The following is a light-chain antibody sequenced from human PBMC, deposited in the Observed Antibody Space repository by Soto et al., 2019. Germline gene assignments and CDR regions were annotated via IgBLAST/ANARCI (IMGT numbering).Light chain of an antibody. J-gene: IGKJ4*01. V-gene: IGKV1-33*01. CDR1: QYMSNY. CDR2: DAS. Sequence: IQMKISPSALSASVRDRGTITFQVSQYMSNYLNWYQQKPGKAPKLLIYDASNLETGVPSRFSGSGSGTDFTFTISSLQPEDIATYYCEQYDNLLTFGGGTKV. CDR3: EQYDNLLT.